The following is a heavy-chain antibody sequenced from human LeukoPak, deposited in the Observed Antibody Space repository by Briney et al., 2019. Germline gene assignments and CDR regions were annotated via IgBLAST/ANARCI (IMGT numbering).Heavy chain of an antibody. CDR3: AREVDYYDSSGYYYGFDY. J-gene: IGHJ4*02. D-gene: IGHD3-22*01. CDR2: ISSSSSYI. CDR1: GFTFSSYS. V-gene: IGHV3-21*01. Sequence: PGGSLRLSCAASGFTFSSYSMNWVRQAPGKGLEWVSSISSSSSYIYYADSVKGRFTISRDNAKNSLDLQMNSLRAEDTAVYYCAREVDYYDSSGYYYGFDYWGQGTLATVSS.